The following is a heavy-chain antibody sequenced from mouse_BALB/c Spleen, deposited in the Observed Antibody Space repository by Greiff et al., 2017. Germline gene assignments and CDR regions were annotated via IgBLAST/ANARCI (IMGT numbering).Heavy chain of an antibody. J-gene: IGHJ2*01. V-gene: IGHV5-6-4*01. D-gene: IGHD2-13*01. CDR2: ISSGGSYT. CDR3: TRDGDYGA. CDR1: GFTFSSYT. Sequence: EVQLQQSGGGLVKPGGSLKLSCAASGFTFSSYTMSWVRQTPEKRLEWVATISSGGSYTYYPDSVKGRFTISRDNAKNTLYLQMSSLKSEDTAMYYCTRDGDYGAWGQGTTLTVSS.